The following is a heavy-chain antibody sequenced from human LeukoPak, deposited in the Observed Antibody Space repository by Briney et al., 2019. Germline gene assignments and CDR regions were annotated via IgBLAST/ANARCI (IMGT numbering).Heavy chain of an antibody. CDR1: GFAFSTYV. V-gene: IGHV3-64D*06. J-gene: IGHJ4*02. CDR2: ISSNGDNT. Sequence: GGSLRLSCSVSGFAFSTYVMHWVRQAPGKGLEYVSAISSNGDNTYYADSVKGRFTISRDNSKNTLYLQMSSLRADDTAVYYCVRGTGYWGQGTLVTVSS. CDR3: VRGTGY.